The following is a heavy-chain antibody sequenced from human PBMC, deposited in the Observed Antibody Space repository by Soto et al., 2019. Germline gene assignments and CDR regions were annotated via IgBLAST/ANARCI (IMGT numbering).Heavy chain of an antibody. CDR3: AGEMATLGEYFDY. D-gene: IGHD3-16*01. CDR1: GGTFSSYA. J-gene: IGHJ4*02. Sequence: QVQLVQSGAEVKKPGSSVKVSCKASGGTFSSYAIXWXXXXXXQGLEWMGGIIPIFGTANYAQKFQGRVTITADESTSTAYMELSSLRSEDTAVYYCAGEMATLGEYFDYWGQGTLVTVSS. V-gene: IGHV1-69*01. CDR2: IIPIFGTA.